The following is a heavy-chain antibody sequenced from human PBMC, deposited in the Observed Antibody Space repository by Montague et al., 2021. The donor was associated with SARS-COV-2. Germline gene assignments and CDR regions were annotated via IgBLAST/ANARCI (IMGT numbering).Heavy chain of an antibody. CDR2: IKQGGSEK. Sequence: SLRLSCAASGFTFSSYWMSWVRQAPGKGLEWVANIKQGGSEKYYVDSVKGRFTISRDNAKNSLYLQMNSLRAEDTAVYYCASPYRSGWGVGVYYFDYWGQGTLVTVSS. J-gene: IGHJ4*02. CDR1: GFTFSSYW. V-gene: IGHV3-7*01. CDR3: ASPYRSGWGVGVYYFDY. D-gene: IGHD6-19*01.